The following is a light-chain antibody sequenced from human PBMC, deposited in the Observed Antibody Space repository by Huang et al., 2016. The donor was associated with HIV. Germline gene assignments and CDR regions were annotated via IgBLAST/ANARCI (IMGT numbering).Light chain of an antibody. CDR3: QRRISWPPGYT. CDR2: ATS. J-gene: IGKJ2*01. CDR1: QSVSSY. V-gene: IGKV3-11*01. Sequence: EIVFTQSPATLSLSPGDRATLSCRASQSVSSYFAWYQQKPGQAPRLLLYATSNRATGVPARFSGSGSGTDFTLTISSLEPEDFENYYCQRRISWPPGYTFGQGTKVEI.